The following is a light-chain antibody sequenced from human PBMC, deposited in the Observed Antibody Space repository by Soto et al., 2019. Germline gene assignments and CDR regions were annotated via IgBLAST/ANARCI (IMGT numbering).Light chain of an antibody. CDR3: CSYAGSRTLV. CDR2: EGS. Sequence: QSALTQPASVSGSPGQSITISCTGTSSDVGSYKVVSWYQQHPGKAPKLMIYEGSKRPSGVSSRFSGSKSGNTASLTISGLQAEDEGDYPCCSYAGSRTLVFGGGTKLTVL. CDR1: SSDVGSYKV. V-gene: IGLV2-23*01. J-gene: IGLJ3*02.